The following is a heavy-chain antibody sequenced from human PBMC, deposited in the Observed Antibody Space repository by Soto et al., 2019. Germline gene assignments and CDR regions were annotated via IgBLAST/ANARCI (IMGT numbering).Heavy chain of an antibody. CDR2: ISGSGGNT. CDR3: ARDSAFYYDSSGYYYFDY. J-gene: IGHJ4*02. Sequence: GGSLRLSCAASGFTFSSYAMCWVRQAPGMGLEWVSFISGSGGNTRYADSVKGRFTISRDNSKNTVYLQMNSLRAEDTAVYYRARDSAFYYDSSGYYYFDYWGQGTLVAVSS. D-gene: IGHD3-22*01. CDR1: GFTFSSYA. V-gene: IGHV3-23*01.